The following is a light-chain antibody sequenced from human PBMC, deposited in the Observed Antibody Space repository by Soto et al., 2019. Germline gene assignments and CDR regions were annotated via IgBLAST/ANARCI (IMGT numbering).Light chain of an antibody. CDR1: QSINRW. CDR2: DAS. Sequence: QITQSPSTLSAFLRERVIINFRASQSINRWLAWYQQKPGKAPKLLMYDASSLESGVPSRFSGSGSGTEFTLTISSLQPDDFATYYCQQYGTYLWTFGQGTKVEIK. V-gene: IGKV1-5*01. J-gene: IGKJ1*01. CDR3: QQYGTYLWT.